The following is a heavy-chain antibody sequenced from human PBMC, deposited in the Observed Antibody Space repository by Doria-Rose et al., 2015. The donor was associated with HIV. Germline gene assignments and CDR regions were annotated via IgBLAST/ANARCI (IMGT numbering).Heavy chain of an antibody. Sequence: VQLVQSGPVLVKPTETLTPTCTVSGVSLSSPGMGVSWIRQPPGKALEWLATIFSDDERSYKTSLKSRLTISRGTSKSQVVLTMTDMDPVDTATYYCARIKSSRWYHKYYFDFWGQGTLVIVSA. D-gene: IGHD6-13*01. V-gene: IGHV2-26*01. CDR1: GVSLSSPGMG. CDR2: IFSDDER. J-gene: IGHJ4*02. CDR3: ARIKSSRWYHKYYFDF.